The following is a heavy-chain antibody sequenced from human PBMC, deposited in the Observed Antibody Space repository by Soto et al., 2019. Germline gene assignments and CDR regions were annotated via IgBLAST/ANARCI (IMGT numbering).Heavy chain of an antibody. CDR2: ISYDGSNK. CDR3: ARDEGQGCSSTSCYYFDY. V-gene: IGHV3-30-3*01. Sequence: VQLVESGGGVVQPGRSLRLSCAASGFTFSSYAMHWVRQAPGKGLEWVAVISYDGSNKYYADSVKGRFTISRDNSKNTLYLQMNSLRAEDTAVYYCARDEGQGCSSTSCYYFDYWGQGTLVTVSS. J-gene: IGHJ4*02. D-gene: IGHD2-2*01. CDR1: GFTFSSYA.